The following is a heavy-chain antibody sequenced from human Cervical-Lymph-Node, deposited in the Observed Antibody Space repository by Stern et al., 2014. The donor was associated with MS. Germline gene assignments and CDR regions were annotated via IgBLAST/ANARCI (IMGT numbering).Heavy chain of an antibody. Sequence: VQLVESGAQMKTPGSSVKVSCKASGGTLSTSAISWVRQAPGQGLDWMGGIIPISGTTNYAQKFQGRVTITADESTTTAYMELSRLTSEDTAVYYCARDGRYCSNDVCSWTGASDIWGQGTVVTVS. CDR1: GGTLSTSA. J-gene: IGHJ3*02. V-gene: IGHV1-69*01. D-gene: IGHD2-8*01. CDR3: ARDGRYCSNDVCSWTGASDI. CDR2: IIPISGTT.